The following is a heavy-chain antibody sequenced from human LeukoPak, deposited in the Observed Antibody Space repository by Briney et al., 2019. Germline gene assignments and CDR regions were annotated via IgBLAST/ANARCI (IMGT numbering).Heavy chain of an antibody. J-gene: IGHJ6*03. D-gene: IGHD5-18*01. CDR2: IIPIFGTA. CDR3: ARGPNADTAMAHYYYYYMDV. V-gene: IGHV1-69*13. Sequence: SVKVSCKASGGTFSSYAISWVRQAPGQGLEWMGGIIPIFGTANYAQKFQGRVTITADESASTAYMELSSLRSEDTAVYYCARGPNADTAMAHYYYYYMDVWGKGTTVTISS. CDR1: GGTFSSYA.